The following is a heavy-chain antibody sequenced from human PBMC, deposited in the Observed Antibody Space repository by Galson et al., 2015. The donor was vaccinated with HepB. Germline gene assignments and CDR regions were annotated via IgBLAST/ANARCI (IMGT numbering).Heavy chain of an antibody. Sequence: SLRLSCAASGFTFSNAWMNWVRQAPEKGLEWVGRIKSKTAGGTTDYPAPVRGRFTISRDDSKNELYLQMNSLKTEDTAVYYCIADDPVTFGGVNYFDYWGQGALVTVSS. CDR3: IADDPVTFGGVNYFDY. CDR2: IKSKTAGGTT. J-gene: IGHJ4*02. CDR1: GFTFSNAW. V-gene: IGHV3-15*07. D-gene: IGHD3-16*01.